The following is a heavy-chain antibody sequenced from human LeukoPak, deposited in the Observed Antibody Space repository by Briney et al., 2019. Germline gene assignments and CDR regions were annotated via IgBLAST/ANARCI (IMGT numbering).Heavy chain of an antibody. Sequence: GGSLRLSCAASGFTFNTYWMSWVRQAPGKGLEWVAVISYDGSNKYYADSVKGRFTISRDNSKNTLYLQMNSLRAEDTAVYYCARDRDDYGAYFDYWGQGTLVTVSS. D-gene: IGHD4-17*01. CDR2: ISYDGSNK. CDR3: ARDRDDYGAYFDY. V-gene: IGHV3-30-3*01. CDR1: GFTFNTYW. J-gene: IGHJ4*02.